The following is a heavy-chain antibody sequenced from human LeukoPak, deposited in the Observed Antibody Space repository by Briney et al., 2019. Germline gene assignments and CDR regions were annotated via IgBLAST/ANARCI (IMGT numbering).Heavy chain of an antibody. CDR1: GYTFTSYG. CDR3: ARYCSGGNCYWDGFDY. V-gene: IGHV1-18*01. CDR2: ISAYNGNT. Sequence: ASVKVSFKASGYTFTSYGISWVKQAPGQGLEWMGWISAYNGNTNYAQKLQGRVTMTTDTSTSTAYMELRSLRSDDTAVYYCARYCSGGNCYWDGFDYWGQGTLVTVSS. D-gene: IGHD2-15*01. J-gene: IGHJ4*02.